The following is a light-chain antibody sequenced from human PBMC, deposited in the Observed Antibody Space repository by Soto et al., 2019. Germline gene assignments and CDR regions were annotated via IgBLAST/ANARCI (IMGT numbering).Light chain of an antibody. CDR1: QSVSSSY. CDR2: GAS. V-gene: IGKV3-20*01. CDR3: QQYGSSPRT. J-gene: IGKJ1*01. Sequence: EIVLTQSPCTLSLSPGERATISCRASQSVSSSYLAWYQQKPGQPPRLLIYGASSRATGIPDRFSGSGSGTDFTLTISRLEPEDFAVYYCQQYGSSPRTFGQGTRVEIK.